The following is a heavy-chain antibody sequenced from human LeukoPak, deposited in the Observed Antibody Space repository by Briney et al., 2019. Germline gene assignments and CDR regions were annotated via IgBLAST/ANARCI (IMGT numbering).Heavy chain of an antibody. D-gene: IGHD3-22*01. V-gene: IGHV4-59*01. CDR2: IYYSGST. J-gene: IGHJ5*02. CDR3: ARFCNYYDSSGYYYGFDP. Sequence: SETLSLTCTVSGGSISSYYWSWIRQPPGKGLEWIGYIYYSGSTNYNPSLKSRVTISVDTSRNQFSLKLSSVTAADTAVYYCARFCNYYDSSGYYYGFDPWGQGTLVTVSS. CDR1: GGSISSYY.